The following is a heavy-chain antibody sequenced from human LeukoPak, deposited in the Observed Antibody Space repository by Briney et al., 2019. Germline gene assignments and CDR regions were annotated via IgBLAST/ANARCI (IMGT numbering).Heavy chain of an antibody. D-gene: IGHD2/OR15-2a*01. CDR3: ARDSFSLCYYYMDV. J-gene: IGHJ6*03. CDR1: GGSISSSSYY. Sequence: PSEALSLTCTVSGGSISSSSYYWGWIRQPPGKGLEWIGSIYYSGSTYYNPSLKSRVTISVDTSKNQFSLKLSSVTAADTAVYYCARDSFSLCYYYMDVWAKGPRSPSP. V-gene: IGHV4-39*07. CDR2: IYYSGST.